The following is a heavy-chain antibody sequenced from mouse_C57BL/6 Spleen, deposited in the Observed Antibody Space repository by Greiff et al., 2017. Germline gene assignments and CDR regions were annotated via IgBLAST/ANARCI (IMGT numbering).Heavy chain of an antibody. Sequence: QVQLQQSGPELVKPGASVKISCKASGYAFSSSWMNWVKQRPGKGLEWIGRIYPGDGDTNYNGKFKGKATLTADKSSSTAYMQLSSLTSEDSAVYCGARWDDGYYLYFDYWGQGTTLTVSS. D-gene: IGHD2-3*01. V-gene: IGHV1-82*01. CDR2: IYPGDGDT. CDR1: GYAFSSSW. CDR3: ARWDDGYYLYFDY. J-gene: IGHJ2*01.